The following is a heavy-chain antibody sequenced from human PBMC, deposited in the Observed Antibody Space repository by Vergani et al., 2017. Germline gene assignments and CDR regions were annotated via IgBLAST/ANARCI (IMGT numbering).Heavy chain of an antibody. Sequence: QVQLQESGPGLVKPSQILSLTCTVSGGSISSGSYYWSWIRQPAGKGLEWIGRIYTSGSTNYNPALKSRVTISVDTSKNQFSLKLSSVTAADTAVYYCARSPKDIVVVPAATHFDYWGQGTLVTVSS. V-gene: IGHV4-61*02. CDR1: GGSISSGSYY. CDR3: ARSPKDIVVVPAATHFDY. D-gene: IGHD2-2*01. CDR2: IYTSGST. J-gene: IGHJ4*02.